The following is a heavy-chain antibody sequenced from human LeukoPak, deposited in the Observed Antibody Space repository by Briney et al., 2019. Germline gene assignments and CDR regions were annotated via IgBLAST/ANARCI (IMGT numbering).Heavy chain of an antibody. CDR1: GGSISSYY. J-gene: IGHJ6*02. CDR2: IYYSGST. D-gene: IGHD6-19*01. Sequence: PSETLSLTCTVSGGSISSYYWSWIRQPPGKGLEWIGYIYYSGSTNYNPSLKSRVTISVDTSKNQFSPKLSSVTAADTAVYYCARGGAVAGLYYYYGMDVWGQGTTVTVSS. V-gene: IGHV4-59*08. CDR3: ARGGAVAGLYYYYGMDV.